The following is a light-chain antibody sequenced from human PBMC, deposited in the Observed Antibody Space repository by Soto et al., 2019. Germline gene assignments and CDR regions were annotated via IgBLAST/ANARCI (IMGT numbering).Light chain of an antibody. CDR1: QSGSSY. V-gene: IGKV3-20*01. CDR3: QQYGSSPYT. J-gene: IGKJ2*01. CDR2: GAS. Sequence: EIVLTQSPGTLSLSPGERATLSCRASQSGSSYLVWYQQKPGQAPRLLIYGASSRATGIPDRFSGSGSGTDFTLTISRLEPEDFAVYYCQQYGSSPYTFDQGTKLEIK.